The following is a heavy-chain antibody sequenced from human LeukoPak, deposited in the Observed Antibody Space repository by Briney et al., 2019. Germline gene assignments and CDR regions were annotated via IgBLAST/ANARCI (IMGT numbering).Heavy chain of an antibody. CDR2: INQDGSEK. Sequence: GGSLRLSCAASGFTFSTYWMSWVRQAPGKGLEWVANINQDGSEKYSVDSVKGRFTISRDNAKSSLYLQMNSLRADDTAVYYCARDRALYDSRRGYYYTEDDYWGQGTLVTVSS. CDR3: ARDRALYDSRRGYYYTEDDY. J-gene: IGHJ4*02. CDR1: GFTFSTYW. D-gene: IGHD3-22*01. V-gene: IGHV3-7*01.